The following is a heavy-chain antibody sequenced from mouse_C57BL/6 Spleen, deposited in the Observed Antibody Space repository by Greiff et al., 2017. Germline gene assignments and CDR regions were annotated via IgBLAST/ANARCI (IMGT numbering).Heavy chain of an antibody. CDR3: AIERITTVVGYFDV. V-gene: IGHV1-74*01. CDR2: IHPSDSDT. D-gene: IGHD1-1*01. Sequence: QVQLQQPGAELVKPGASVKVSCKASGYTFTSYWMHWVKQRPGQGLEWIGRIHPSDSDTNYNQKFKGKATLTVDKSSSTAYMQLSILTSEDSAVYYCAIERITTVVGYFDVWGTGTTVTVSS. CDR1: GYTFTSYW. J-gene: IGHJ1*03.